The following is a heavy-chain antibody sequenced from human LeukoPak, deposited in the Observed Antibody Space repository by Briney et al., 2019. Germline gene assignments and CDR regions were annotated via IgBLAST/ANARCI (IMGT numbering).Heavy chain of an antibody. D-gene: IGHD3-10*02. CDR1: DGSMISYH. CDR2: IYTTGST. V-gene: IGHV4-4*07. CDR3: ARAERTVNVFDS. Sequence: SETLSLTCSVSDGSMISYHWSWIRQPAGKGLEWIGRIYTTGSTDYNPSLMSRVTMSVDTSKNQFSLELRSVTAADTAVYYCARAERTVNVFDSWGQGTIVTVSS. J-gene: IGHJ3*01.